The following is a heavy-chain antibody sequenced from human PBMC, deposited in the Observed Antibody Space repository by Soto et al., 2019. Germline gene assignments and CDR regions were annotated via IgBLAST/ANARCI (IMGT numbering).Heavy chain of an antibody. CDR3: ARDSRRYCSGGSCYPSYYYYYYMDV. J-gene: IGHJ6*03. D-gene: IGHD2-15*01. CDR2: ISSSSSYI. Sequence: EVQLVESGGGLVKPGGSLRLSCAASGFTFSSYSMNWVRQAPGKGLEWVSSISSSSSYIYYADSVKGRFTISRDNAKNSLYLQMTSLRAEDTAVYYCARDSRRYCSGGSCYPSYYYYYYMDVWGKGTTVTVSS. CDR1: GFTFSSYS. V-gene: IGHV3-21*01.